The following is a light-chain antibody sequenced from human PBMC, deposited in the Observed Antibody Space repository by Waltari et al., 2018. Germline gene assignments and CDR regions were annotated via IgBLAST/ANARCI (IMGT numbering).Light chain of an antibody. J-gene: IGLJ1*01. CDR2: DVN. CDR1: SSDVGSYNF. V-gene: IGLV2-11*01. CDR3: CSYAGSYTYV. Sequence: QSALTQPPSVSGSPGQSVTISCTGTSSDVGSYNFVSWYQQHPDKAPKLLIYDVNNRPSGCPDRFSGSRSGNTASLTISGLQGEDEADYYCCSYAGSYTYVFGTGTKVTAL.